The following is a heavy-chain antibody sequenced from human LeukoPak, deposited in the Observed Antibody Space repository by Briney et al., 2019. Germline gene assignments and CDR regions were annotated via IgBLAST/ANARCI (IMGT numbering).Heavy chain of an antibody. J-gene: IGHJ4*02. D-gene: IGHD3-10*01. CDR2: IYWDDDK. Sequence: SGPTLVKPTQTLTLTCTFSGFSLSTSGVGVGWIRQPPGKALEWLALIYWDDDKRYSPSLKSRLTITKDTSKNQVVLTMTYMDPVDTATYYCAHYGSGLYYFDYWGQGTPVTVSS. V-gene: IGHV2-5*02. CDR3: AHYGSGLYYFDY. CDR1: GFSLSTSGVG.